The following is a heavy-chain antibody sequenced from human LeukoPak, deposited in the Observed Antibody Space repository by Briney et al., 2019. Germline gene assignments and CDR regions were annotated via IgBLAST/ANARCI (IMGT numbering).Heavy chain of an antibody. CDR1: GGSISSSRYY. D-gene: IGHD3-10*01. V-gene: IGHV4-39*01. Sequence: SESLSLTCPVAGGSISSSRYYWGWIRQPPGKGLEWIGSIYYSGSTYYNPSLKSRVTISVDTSKNQFSLKLSSVTAADTAVYYCARHPNYYYGSGSYSDNWFDPWGQGTLVTVSS. CDR3: ARHPNYYYGSGSYSDNWFDP. CDR2: IYYSGST. J-gene: IGHJ5*02.